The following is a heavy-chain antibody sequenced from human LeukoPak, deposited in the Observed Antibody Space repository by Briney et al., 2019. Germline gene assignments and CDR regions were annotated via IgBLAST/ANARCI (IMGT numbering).Heavy chain of an antibody. J-gene: IGHJ4*02. D-gene: IGHD1-26*01. V-gene: IGHV3-7*01. CDR2: IKQDGSTK. CDR1: GFTFTNSW. CDR3: ARDTVGSLDY. Sequence: GGSLRLSCAASGFTFTNSWMAWVRQAPGKGLEWVANIKQDGSTKHYADSLKSRFTTSRDNPKNSLYLQMNSLRADDTAVYYCARDTVGSLDYWGQGILVTVAS.